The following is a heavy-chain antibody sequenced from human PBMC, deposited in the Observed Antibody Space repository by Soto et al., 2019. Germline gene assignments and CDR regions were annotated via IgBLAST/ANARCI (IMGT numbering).Heavy chain of an antibody. CDR2: VSHDGRNT. CDR1: GFTFSDYA. D-gene: IGHD6-19*01. J-gene: IGHJ4*02. V-gene: IGHV3-30*18. CDR3: AKGGRQWLVTSDFNY. Sequence: VQLVESGGGVVQPGRSLRLSCAASGFTFSDYAMHWVRQAPGKGLEWVAVVSHDGRNTHYADSVKGRFTISRDSSKNTVSLELPSVRAEDTAVYYCAKGGRQWLVTSDFNYWGQGALVTVSS.